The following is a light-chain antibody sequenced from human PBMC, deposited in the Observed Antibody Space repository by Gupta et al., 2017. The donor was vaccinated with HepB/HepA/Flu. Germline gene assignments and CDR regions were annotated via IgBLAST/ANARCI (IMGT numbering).Light chain of an antibody. CDR1: SSNIGNNY. Sequence: QSVFTQPPSVSAAPGQKVTISCSGSSSNIGNNYVSWYQQLPGPAPKLLIYEKNKPPSGIHDRFSCYQSGNSATRGTNGLQTGEEADEYCGGSDSSMSAVVFGGGTKMTVL. J-gene: IGLJ3*02. CDR2: EKN. CDR3: GGSDSSMSAVV. V-gene: IGLV1-51*02.